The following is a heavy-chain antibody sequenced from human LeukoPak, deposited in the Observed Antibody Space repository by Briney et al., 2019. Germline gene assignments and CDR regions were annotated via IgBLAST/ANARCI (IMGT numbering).Heavy chain of an antibody. CDR2: NSGRGGTT. CDR1: GFPFSSYA. V-gene: IGHV3-23*01. Sequence: GGSLRLSCEASGFPFSSYAMSWDRQARGKGLEWVSGNSGRGGTTFSADSVKGRFTISRDNSKNTLYLQMSSLRAEDTAVYYCAKAGGYSCVESFDHWGQGTLVTVSS. CDR3: AKAGGYSCVESFDH. D-gene: IGHD5-24*01. J-gene: IGHJ4*02.